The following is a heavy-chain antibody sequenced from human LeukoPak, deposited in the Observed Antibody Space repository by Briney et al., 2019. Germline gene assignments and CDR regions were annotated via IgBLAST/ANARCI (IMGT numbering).Heavy chain of an antibody. D-gene: IGHD2-2*01. Sequence: GSLRLSCAASRFTFSNYGMNWVRQPPGKGLEWIGYIYTSGSTNYNPSLESRVTISVDTSKNQFSLDLSSVTAADTAVYYCARQKCTSASCLTKIAFDIWGQGTMVTVSS. CDR1: RFTFSNYG. CDR2: IYTSGST. J-gene: IGHJ3*02. V-gene: IGHV4-4*09. CDR3: ARQKCTSASCLTKIAFDI.